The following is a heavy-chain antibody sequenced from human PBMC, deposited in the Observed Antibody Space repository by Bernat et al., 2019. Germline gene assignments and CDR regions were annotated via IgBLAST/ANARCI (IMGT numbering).Heavy chain of an antibody. Sequence: EVQLLESGGGLVQPGGSLRLSCAASGFTFSSYAMSWGRQAPGKGLEWVSAISGSCGCTCYAAPVKGRFAISRDNSKNTLYLQMNSLRAEDTAVYYCAKGGSVAAPGRYFDLWGRGTLVTVSS. D-gene: IGHD6-19*01. J-gene: IGHJ2*01. CDR2: ISGSCGCT. CDR3: AKGGSVAAPGRYFDL. CDR1: GFTFSSYA. V-gene: IGHV3-23*01.